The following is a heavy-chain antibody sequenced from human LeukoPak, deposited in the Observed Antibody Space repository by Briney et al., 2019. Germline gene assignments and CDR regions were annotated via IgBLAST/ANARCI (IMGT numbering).Heavy chain of an antibody. V-gene: IGHV4-39*01. J-gene: IGHJ5*02. Sequence: PSQTLSLTCTVSGGSMNTVSYYWGWIRQPPGKGLEWIGSIYYSGSTYYNPSLKSRVTISVDTSKNQFSLKLSSVTAADTAVYYCARQVRGGVSSWYALGFDPWGQGTLVTVSS. CDR3: ARQVRGGVSSWYALGFDP. D-gene: IGHD6-13*01. CDR1: GGSMNTVSYY. CDR2: IYYSGST.